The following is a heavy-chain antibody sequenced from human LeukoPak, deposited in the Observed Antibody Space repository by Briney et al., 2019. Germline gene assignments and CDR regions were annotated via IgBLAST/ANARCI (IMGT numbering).Heavy chain of an antibody. CDR1: GYTFTSYG. V-gene: IGHV1-18*04. J-gene: IGHJ3*02. Sequence: ASVKVSCKASGYTFTSYGINWVREAPGQGLEWMGWITPYNNNAKYAQKFQVRVTMTKDTSTDIAYMDLSSLGSDDTAMYYCARDLTYDNTGCARDTNDAFDIWGQGTMLIVSS. CDR3: ARDLTYDNTGCARDTNDAFDI. CDR2: ITPYNNNA. D-gene: IGHD5-18*01.